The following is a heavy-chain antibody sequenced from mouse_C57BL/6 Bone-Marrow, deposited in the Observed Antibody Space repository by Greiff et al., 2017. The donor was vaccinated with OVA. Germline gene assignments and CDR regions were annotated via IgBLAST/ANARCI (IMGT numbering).Heavy chain of an antibody. D-gene: IGHD2-10*02. CDR2: IYPRSGNT. CDR3: ARSGYGNLAWFAY. V-gene: IGHV1-81*01. J-gene: IGHJ3*01. Sequence: QVQLQQSGAELARPGASVKLSCKASGYTFTSYGISWVKQRTGQGLEWIGEIYPRSGNTYYNEKFKGKATLTADKSSSTAYMELRSLTSEDSAVYFCARSGYGNLAWFAYWGQGTLVTVSA. CDR1: GYTFTSYG.